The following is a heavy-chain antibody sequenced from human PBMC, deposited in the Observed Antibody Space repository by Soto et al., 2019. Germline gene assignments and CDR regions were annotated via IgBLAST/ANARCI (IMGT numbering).Heavy chain of an antibody. D-gene: IGHD2-2*01. J-gene: IGHJ5*02. CDR3: ARYADYCGSTSCHSRGFDP. V-gene: IGHV4-39*07. CDR2: IYYHGYT. CDR1: GGSIRGSNYY. Sequence: SETLSLTCTVSGGSIRGSNYYWGWIRQPPGKGLEWIGSIYYHGYTYFNPSLRSRVTISVDTSKNQFSLKLSSVTAADTAVYYCARYADYCGSTSCHSRGFDPWGQGTLVTVSS.